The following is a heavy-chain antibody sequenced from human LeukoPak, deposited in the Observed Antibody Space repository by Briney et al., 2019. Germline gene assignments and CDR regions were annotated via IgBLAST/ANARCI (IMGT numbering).Heavy chain of an antibody. D-gene: IGHD2-2*01. J-gene: IGHJ5*02. CDR2: MNPNSGNT. Sequence: ASVKVSCKASGYTFTSYDINWVRQATGQGLEWMGWMNPNSGNTGYAQKFQGRGTMTRNTSISTAYMELSSLRSEDTAVYYCARYCSSTSCRENWFDPWGQGTLVTVSS. CDR1: GYTFTSYD. CDR3: ARYCSSTSCRENWFDP. V-gene: IGHV1-8*01.